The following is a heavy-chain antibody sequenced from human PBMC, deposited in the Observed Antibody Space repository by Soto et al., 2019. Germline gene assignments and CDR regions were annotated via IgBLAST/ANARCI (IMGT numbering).Heavy chain of an antibody. CDR3: ARPVHTNWGTYYGMDV. CDR2: ISYDGSNK. J-gene: IGHJ6*02. Sequence: QVQLVESGGGVVQPGRSLRLSCAASGFSFSSYAVHWVRQAPGKGLEWVAVISYDGSNKYYADSVKGRFTISRDNSKNTLYLQMNSLRAEDTAVYYCARPVHTNWGTYYGMDVWGQGTTVTVFS. V-gene: IGHV3-30-3*01. D-gene: IGHD7-27*01. CDR1: GFSFSSYA.